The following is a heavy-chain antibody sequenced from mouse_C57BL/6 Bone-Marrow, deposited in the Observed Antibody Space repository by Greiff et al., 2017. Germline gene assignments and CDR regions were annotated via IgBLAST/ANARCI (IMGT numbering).Heavy chain of an antibody. CDR3: ARGNYYAMDY. V-gene: IGHV1-81*01. J-gene: IGHJ4*01. CDR2: IYPRSGNT. Sequence: QVQLKQSGAELARPGASVKLSCKASGYTFTSYGISWVKQRTGQGLEWIGEIYPRSGNTYYNEKFKGKATLTADKSSSTAYMELRSLTSEDSAVYLCARGNYYAMDYWGQGTSVTVSS. D-gene: IGHD2-1*01. CDR1: GYTFTSYG.